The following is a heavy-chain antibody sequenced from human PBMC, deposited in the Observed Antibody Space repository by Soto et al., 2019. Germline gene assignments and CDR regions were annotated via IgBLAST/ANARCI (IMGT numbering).Heavy chain of an antibody. CDR1: GGSISSDNYY. CDR3: ARYGDGGMWYFDS. V-gene: IGHV4-30-4*01. D-gene: IGHD4-17*01. J-gene: IGHJ4*02. Sequence: QVQLQESGPGLVKPSQTLSLSCSVSGGSISSDNYYWSWIRQPPGKGLEWIGYSYYSGNTYYNPSLKSRVTISVDTSKNQFSLELNSVTVADTAVYYCARYGDGGMWYFDSWCQGTLVTVSS. CDR2: SYYSGNT.